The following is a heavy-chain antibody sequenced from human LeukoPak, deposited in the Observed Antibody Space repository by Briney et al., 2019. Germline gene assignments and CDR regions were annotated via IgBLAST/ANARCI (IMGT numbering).Heavy chain of an antibody. CDR1: GYTLTELS. CDR3: ATDLPIVGAGPSWYFDL. J-gene: IGHJ2*01. D-gene: IGHD1-26*01. CDR2: FDPEDGET. V-gene: IGHV1-24*01. Sequence: GASVKVSCKVSGYTLTELSMHWVRQAPGKGLEWMGGFDPEDGETIYAQKFQGRVTMTEDTSTDTAYMELSSLRSEDTAVCYCATDLPIVGAGPSWYFDLWGRGTLVTVSS.